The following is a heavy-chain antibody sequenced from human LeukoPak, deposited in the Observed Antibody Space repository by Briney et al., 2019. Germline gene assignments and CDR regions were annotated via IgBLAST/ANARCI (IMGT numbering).Heavy chain of an antibody. CDR2: SKNKPNSYST. Sequence: GGSLRLSCAASGFTFSSYAMSWVRQAPGKGPEWIGRSKNKPNSYSTEYAASVKGRFTISRDVSKSLLFLQMNSLKTEDTAVYYCARVGISLSVIPYYFDYWGQGTLVTVSS. CDR3: ARVGISLSVIPYYFDY. D-gene: IGHD3-3*01. J-gene: IGHJ4*02. CDR1: GFTFSSYA. V-gene: IGHV3-72*01.